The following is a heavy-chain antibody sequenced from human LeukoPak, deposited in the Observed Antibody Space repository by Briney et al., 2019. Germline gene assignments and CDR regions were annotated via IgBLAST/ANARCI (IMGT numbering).Heavy chain of an antibody. CDR1: GYTFTDHY. CDR3: VLVMGEYFDY. Sequence: GATVKVSCKASGYTFTDHYIHWVRQAPGQGLAWMGWTNPKSGGTNYAQKFQGRVTMSRDTSIRTAYMELRRLMSDDTAVYYCVLVMGEYFDYWGQGTLVTVSS. J-gene: IGHJ4*02. V-gene: IGHV1-2*02. D-gene: IGHD2/OR15-2a*01. CDR2: TNPKSGGT.